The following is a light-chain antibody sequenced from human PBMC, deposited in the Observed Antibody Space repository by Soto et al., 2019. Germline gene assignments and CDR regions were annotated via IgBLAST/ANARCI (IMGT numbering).Light chain of an antibody. CDR1: SSDVGAYNY. V-gene: IGLV2-8*01. CDR2: EVN. CDR3: TSHAGTINFPYI. Sequence: QSVLTQPPSASGSPGQSVTISCTGTSSDVGAYNYVSWYQHHPGKAPKLMVYEVNKRPSGVPDRSSGSKSGNTASLTVSGLQAEDEADYYCTSHAGTINFPYIFGTGTKLTVL. J-gene: IGLJ1*01.